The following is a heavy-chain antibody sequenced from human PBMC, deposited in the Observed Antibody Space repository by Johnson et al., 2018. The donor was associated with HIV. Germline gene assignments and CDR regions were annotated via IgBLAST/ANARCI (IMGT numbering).Heavy chain of an antibody. Sequence: QVQLVESGGGVVQPGGSLRLSCAASGFTFSSYAMHWVRQAPGKGLEWVAVISYDGSNKYYADSVKGRFTISRDNSKNTLYLQMNSLRAEDTAVYYCAKEGYAGGAFDIWGQGTMVTVSS. CDR3: AKEGYAGGAFDI. CDR1: GFTFSSYA. CDR2: ISYDGSNK. D-gene: IGHD1-1*01. J-gene: IGHJ3*02. V-gene: IGHV3-30-3*01.